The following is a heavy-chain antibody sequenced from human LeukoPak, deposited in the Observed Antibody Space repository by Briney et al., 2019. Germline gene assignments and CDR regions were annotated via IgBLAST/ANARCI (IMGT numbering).Heavy chain of an antibody. D-gene: IGHD6-13*01. J-gene: IGHJ5*02. CDR3: ARGVGSSWPGWFDP. CDR2: ITNNGTTI. V-gene: IGHV3-48*03. CDR1: GFTFSSYA. Sequence: GGSLRLSCAASGFTFSSYAMNWVRQAPGKGLEWVSYITNNGTTIYYADSVKGRFTISRDNAKNSLYLQMNSLRAEDTAVYYCARGVGSSWPGWFDPWGQGTLVTVSS.